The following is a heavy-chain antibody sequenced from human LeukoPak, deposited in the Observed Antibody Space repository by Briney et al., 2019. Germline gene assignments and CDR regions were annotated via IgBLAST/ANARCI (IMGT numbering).Heavy chain of an antibody. J-gene: IGHJ4*02. V-gene: IGHV3-30*03. CDR2: ISYDGSNK. CDR3: TTLYGDSLDY. D-gene: IGHD2-21*02. CDR1: GFTFSSYG. Sequence: GGSLRLSCAASGFTFSSYGMHWVRQAPGKGLEWVAVISYDGSNKYYADSVKGRFTISRDNAKNTLYLQMNSLRAEDTAMYYCTTLYGDSLDYWGQGTLVTISS.